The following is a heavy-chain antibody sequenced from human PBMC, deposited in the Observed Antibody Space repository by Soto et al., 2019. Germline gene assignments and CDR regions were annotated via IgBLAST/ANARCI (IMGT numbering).Heavy chain of an antibody. CDR1: GFTFGSYA. CDR3: SKDVYGSGTYLFFDY. J-gene: IGHJ4*02. V-gene: IGHV3-23*01. D-gene: IGHD3-10*01. CDR2: ISGSGGST. Sequence: EVQLLESGGGLVQPGGSLRLSCVASGFTFGSYAMSWVRQAPGKGLEGVSAISGSGGSTYYADSVKGRFTISRDNSKNTMYLQMNSLRAEDTAVYFCSKDVYGSGTYLFFDYWGQGTLVTVSS.